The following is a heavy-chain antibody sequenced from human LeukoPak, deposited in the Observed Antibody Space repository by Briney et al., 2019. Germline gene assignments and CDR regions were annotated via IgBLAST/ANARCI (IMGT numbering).Heavy chain of an antibody. D-gene: IGHD3-10*01. CDR3: ARYYGSGSPPALGFDP. J-gene: IGHJ5*02. V-gene: IGHV4-59*01. CDR1: GGSISSYY. CDR2: IYYSGST. Sequence: SETLSLTCTVSGGSISSYYWSWIRQPPGKGLEWIGYIYYSGSTNYNPSLKSRVTISVDTSKNQFSLKLSSVTAAGTAVYYCARYYGSGSPPALGFDPWGQGTLVTVSS.